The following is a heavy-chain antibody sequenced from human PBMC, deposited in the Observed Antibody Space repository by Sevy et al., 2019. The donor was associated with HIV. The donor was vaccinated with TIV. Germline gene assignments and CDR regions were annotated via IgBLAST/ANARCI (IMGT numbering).Heavy chain of an antibody. Sequence: SGPTLVKPTQTLTLTCTFSGFSLSTRGVGVGWIRQPPGKALEWLALIYWDDDKRYSPSLKSRLTITKDTPKNQVVLTMTNMDPLDTATYYCAHRTRGGTGWFRGFDYWGQGTLVTVSS. J-gene: IGHJ4*02. CDR2: IYWDDDK. CDR1: GFSLSTRGVG. CDR3: AHRTRGGTGWFRGFDY. V-gene: IGHV2-5*02. D-gene: IGHD6-19*01.